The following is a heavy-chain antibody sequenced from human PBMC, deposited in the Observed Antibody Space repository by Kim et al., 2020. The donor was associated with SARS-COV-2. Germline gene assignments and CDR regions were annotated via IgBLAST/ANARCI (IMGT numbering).Heavy chain of an antibody. CDR2: IIPILGIA. V-gene: IGHV1-69*04. CDR1: GGTFSSYA. D-gene: IGHD3-9*01. Sequence: SVKASCKASGGTFSSYAISWVRQAPGQGLEWMGRIIPILGIANYAQKFQGRVTITADKSTSTAYMELSSLRSEDTAVYYCATYYDILTGYYKGDYYYYGMDVWGQGTTVTVSS. CDR3: ATYYDILTGYYKGDYYYYGMDV. J-gene: IGHJ6*02.